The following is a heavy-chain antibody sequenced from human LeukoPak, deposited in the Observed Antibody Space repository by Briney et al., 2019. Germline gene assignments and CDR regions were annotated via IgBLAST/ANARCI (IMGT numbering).Heavy chain of an antibody. CDR1: GFTFSSYY. J-gene: IGHJ4*02. CDR3: ANYRQSITAAGNSREFADY. Sequence: PGGSLRLSCEASGFTFSSYYMIWVRQAPGKGLEWVSVISVSGDWTYYADSVKGRFTISRDNSKNTLYLQMNSLRAEDTAAYYCANYRQSITAAGNSREFADYWGQGTLVTVSS. V-gene: IGHV3-23*01. D-gene: IGHD6-13*01. CDR2: ISVSGDWT.